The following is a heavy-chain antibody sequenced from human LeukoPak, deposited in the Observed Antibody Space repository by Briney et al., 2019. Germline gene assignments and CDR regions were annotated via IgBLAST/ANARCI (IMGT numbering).Heavy chain of an antibody. V-gene: IGHV1-18*01. D-gene: IGHD6-19*01. J-gene: IGHJ4*02. CDR3: AREAVAGTRPRGYFDY. Sequence: ASVKVSCKASGYTFTSYGISWVRQAPGQGLEWMGWISAYNGNTNYAQKLQGRVTMTTDTSTSTAYMELRSLRSDGTAVYYCAREAVAGTRPRGYFDYWGQGTLVTVSS. CDR1: GYTFTSYG. CDR2: ISAYNGNT.